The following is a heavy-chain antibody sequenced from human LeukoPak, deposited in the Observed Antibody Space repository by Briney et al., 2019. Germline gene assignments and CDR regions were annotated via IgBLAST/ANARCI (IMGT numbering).Heavy chain of an antibody. CDR3: AKGWGIPIFGVVTN. Sequence: GGSLRLSCAASGFTFDDYAMHWVRQAPGKGLEWVSGISWNSGSIGYAESVKGRFTISRDNSKNTLYLQMNSLRAEDTAVYYCAKGWGIPIFGVVTNWGQGTLVTVSS. CDR2: ISWNSGSI. J-gene: IGHJ4*02. V-gene: IGHV3-9*01. D-gene: IGHD3-3*01. CDR1: GFTFDDYA.